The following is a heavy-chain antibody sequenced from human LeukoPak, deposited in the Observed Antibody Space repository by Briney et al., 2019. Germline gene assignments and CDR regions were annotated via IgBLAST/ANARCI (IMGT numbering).Heavy chain of an antibody. CDR1: GFTFSSYS. V-gene: IGHV3-48*01. CDR3: ARVLGGVGWFDR. D-gene: IGHD2-8*01. CDR2: IICGGSSSTI. Sequence: GGSLRLSCAAPGFTFSSYSMNGVRRAPGKGLDWVSYIICGGSSSTIDYADSGKGGFPISSAKSKNVLYLQMNSLRAEDTAVYYCARVLGGVGWFDRWGQGTLVTVSS. J-gene: IGHJ5*02.